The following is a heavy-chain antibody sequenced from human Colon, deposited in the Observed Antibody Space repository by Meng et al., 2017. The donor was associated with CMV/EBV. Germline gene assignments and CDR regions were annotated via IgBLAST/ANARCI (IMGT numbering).Heavy chain of an antibody. D-gene: IGHD2-2*01. Sequence: VRQAPGMGLLWVSRLNSDGNTTNYADSVKGRFIISRDNAKNTLYLQMNSLRAEDTAVYYCARALDCSSSSCPRAFDSWGQGTLVTVSS. CDR3: ARALDCSSSSCPRAFDS. CDR2: LNSDGNTT. J-gene: IGHJ4*02. V-gene: IGHV3-74*01.